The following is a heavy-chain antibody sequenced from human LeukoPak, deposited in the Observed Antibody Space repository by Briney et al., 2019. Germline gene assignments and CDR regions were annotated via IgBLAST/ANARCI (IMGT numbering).Heavy chain of an antibody. CDR2: ITNSGTT. Sequence: SETLSLTCNVSGESISSHYWSWTRQSPGKGLEWIGYITNSGTTKFNPSLKSRVTISRDTSKNQISLRLSSVTAADTAVFFCARFVVVRGPMEHYYYYTDVWGRGTTVIVSS. J-gene: IGHJ6*03. CDR3: ARFVVVRGPMEHYYYYTDV. CDR1: GESISSHY. V-gene: IGHV4-59*11. D-gene: IGHD2-2*01.